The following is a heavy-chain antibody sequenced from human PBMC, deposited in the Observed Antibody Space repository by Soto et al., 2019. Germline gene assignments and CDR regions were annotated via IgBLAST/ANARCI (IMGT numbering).Heavy chain of an antibody. CDR3: ARFRSYWYFDL. CDR2: IYYSRST. V-gene: IGHV4-59*01. J-gene: IGHJ2*01. Sequence: QVQLQESGPGLVKPSETLSLTCTVSGGSISSYYWSWVRQPPGKGLEWIGYIYYSRSTNYNPSLKSRVTISVDTSKNQFSLKLSSVTAADTAVYYCARFRSYWYFDLWGRGTLVTVSS. CDR1: GGSISSYY.